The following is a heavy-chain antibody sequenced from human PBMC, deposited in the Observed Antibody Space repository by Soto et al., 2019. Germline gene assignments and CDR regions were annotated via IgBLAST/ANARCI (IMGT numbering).Heavy chain of an antibody. CDR2: IIPIFGTA. Sequence: ASVKVSCKASGGTFSSYAISWVRQAPGQGLEWMGGIIPIFGTANYAQKFQGRVTITADESTSTAYMELSSLRSEDTAVYYCARDLLDTIAAAGYGMDVWGQGTTVTVSS. CDR3: ARDLLDTIAAAGYGMDV. V-gene: IGHV1-69*13. CDR1: GGTFSSYA. J-gene: IGHJ6*02. D-gene: IGHD6-13*01.